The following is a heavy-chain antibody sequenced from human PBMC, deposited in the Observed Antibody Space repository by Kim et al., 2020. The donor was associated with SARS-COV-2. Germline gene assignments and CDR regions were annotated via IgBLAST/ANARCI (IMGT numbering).Heavy chain of an antibody. J-gene: IGHJ4*02. D-gene: IGHD2-2*01. Sequence: SLKSRVTMSVDTSKNQFSLKLSSVTAADTAVYYFARADCSSTSCYYYFDYWGQGTLVTVSS. V-gene: IGHV4-4*07. CDR3: ARADCSSTSCYYYFDY.